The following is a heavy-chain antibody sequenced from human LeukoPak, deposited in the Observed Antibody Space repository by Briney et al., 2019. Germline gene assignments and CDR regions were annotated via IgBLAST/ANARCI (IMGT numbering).Heavy chain of an antibody. CDR2: IGTAGDT. CDR1: GFTFSSYD. Sequence: GGSLRLSCAASGFTFSSYDMHWVRQATGKGLGWVSAIGTAGDTYYPGSVKGRFTISRENAKNSLYLQMNSLRAGDTAVYYCAKSPTLIVVPAAMFSYWGQGTLVTVSS. V-gene: IGHV3-13*01. J-gene: IGHJ4*02. CDR3: AKSPTLIVVPAAMFSY. D-gene: IGHD2-2*01.